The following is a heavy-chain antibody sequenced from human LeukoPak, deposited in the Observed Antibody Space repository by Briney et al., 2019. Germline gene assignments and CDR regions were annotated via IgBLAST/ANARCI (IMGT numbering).Heavy chain of an antibody. D-gene: IGHD3-3*01. J-gene: IGHJ5*02. CDR3: ARDLGFWSGYYTYNWFDP. CDR1: GGSISSSSYY. V-gene: IGHV4-39*07. CDR2: IYYSGST. Sequence: TSETLSLTYTVSGGSISSSSYYWGWIRQPPGKGLEWIGSIYYSGSTYYNPSLKSRVTISVDTSKNQFSLKLSSVTAADTAVYYCARDLGFWSGYYTYNWFDPWGQGTLVTVSS.